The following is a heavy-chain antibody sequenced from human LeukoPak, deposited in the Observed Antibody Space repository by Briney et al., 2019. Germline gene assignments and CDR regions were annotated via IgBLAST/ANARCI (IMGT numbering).Heavy chain of an antibody. V-gene: IGHV3-48*03. D-gene: IGHD3-22*01. J-gene: IGHJ3*02. CDR3: ARERFDYYDSSGYPRVGREDAFDI. CDR1: GFTFSSYE. CDR2: ISSSGSTI. Sequence: PGGSLRLSCAASGFTFSSYEMNWVRQAPGKGLEWVSYISSSGSTIYYADSVKGRFTISRDNAKNSLYLQMNSLRAEDTAVYYCARERFDYYDSSGYPRVGREDAFDIWGQGTMVTVSS.